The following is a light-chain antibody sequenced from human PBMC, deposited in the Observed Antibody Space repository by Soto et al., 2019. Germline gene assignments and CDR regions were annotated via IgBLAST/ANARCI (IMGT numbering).Light chain of an antibody. V-gene: IGKV2-30*01. CDR1: QSLVYSDGNTY. Sequence: DVVMTQSPLSLPVTLGQPASISCRSSQSLVYSDGNTYLNWFQQRPGQSPRRLIYKVSNRDSGVPDRCSGSGACTHFTLKIIRVEAEDVDFYYCMQGTHWPYTVGQGTKLKI. CDR2: KVS. CDR3: MQGTHWPYT. J-gene: IGKJ2*01.